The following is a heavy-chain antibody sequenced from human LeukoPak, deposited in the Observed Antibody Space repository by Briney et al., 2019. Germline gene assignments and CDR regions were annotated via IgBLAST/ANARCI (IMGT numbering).Heavy chain of an antibody. Sequence: GASVKVTCKASGYTFTSYGISWVRQAPGQGLELMGWISAYNGNTNYAQKLQIGVTMTTDTYTSTAYMELRSLRSDATAVYYCARDLSIIAVAGGYWGQGTLVTVSS. CDR1: GYTFTSYG. J-gene: IGHJ4*02. V-gene: IGHV1-18*01. CDR2: ISAYNGNT. D-gene: IGHD6-19*01. CDR3: ARDLSIIAVAGGY.